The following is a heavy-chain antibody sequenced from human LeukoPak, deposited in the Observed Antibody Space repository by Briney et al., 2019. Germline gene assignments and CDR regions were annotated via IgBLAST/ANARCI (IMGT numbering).Heavy chain of an antibody. CDR3: AKDYCSSTSCYRVADHYFDY. V-gene: IGHV3-9*01. CDR2: ISWNSGSI. Sequence: PGGSLRLSCAASGFTFDDYAMHWVRQAPGKGLEWVSGISWNSGSIGYADSVKGRFTISRDNAKNSLYLQMNSLRAEDTALYYCAKDYCSSTSCYRVADHYFDYWGQGTLVTVSS. D-gene: IGHD2-2*01. J-gene: IGHJ4*02. CDR1: GFTFDDYA.